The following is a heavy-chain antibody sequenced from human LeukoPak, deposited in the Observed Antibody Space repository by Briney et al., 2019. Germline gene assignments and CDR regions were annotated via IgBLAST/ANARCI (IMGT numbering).Heavy chain of an antibody. CDR1: GGSVTYTNYY. CDR2: IYYNGKT. CDR3: ARGPSSGLIFDI. J-gene: IGHJ3*02. Sequence: SETLSLTCTVSGGSVTYTNYYWGWIRQPPGKGLQWIGVIYYNGKTYYNPSLKSRVTVAVDTSKNQFSLKLSSVTAADTAVYYCARGPSSGLIFDIWGQGTMVTVSS. V-gene: IGHV4-39*07. D-gene: IGHD6-19*01.